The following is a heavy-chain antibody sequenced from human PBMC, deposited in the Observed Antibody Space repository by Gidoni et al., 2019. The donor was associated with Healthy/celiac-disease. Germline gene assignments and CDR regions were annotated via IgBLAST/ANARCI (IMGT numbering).Heavy chain of an antibody. CDR3: ARDGEIYCGGSCHYYGMDV. Sequence: QVQLVESGGGVVQPGRSLRLYCAASGFTFSNYALHWVRQAPGKGLEWVAVISYDGSNKYYADAVKGRFTISRDNSKNTLYLQMNSLRAEDTAVYYCARDGEIYCGGSCHYYGMDVWGQGTTVTVSS. V-gene: IGHV3-30-3*01. CDR1: GFTFSNYA. D-gene: IGHD2-21*01. CDR2: ISYDGSNK. J-gene: IGHJ6*02.